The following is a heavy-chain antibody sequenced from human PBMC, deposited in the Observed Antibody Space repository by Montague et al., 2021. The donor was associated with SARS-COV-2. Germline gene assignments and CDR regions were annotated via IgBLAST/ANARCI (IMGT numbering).Heavy chain of an antibody. CDR2: MNLGGRT. D-gene: IGHD4/OR15-4a*01. V-gene: IGHV4-4*07. CDR1: GGSFSNHY. Sequence: SETLSLTCTVSGGSFSNHYWYWIRQPAGKGLEWIGQMNLGGRTNFSPSFSSRLTMSVDTSKNQFSLKLTSVTAADTAMYYCARGSLDFGAGRQGSFDSWGQGTLVTVSS. CDR3: ARGSLDFGAGRQGSFDS. J-gene: IGHJ4*02.